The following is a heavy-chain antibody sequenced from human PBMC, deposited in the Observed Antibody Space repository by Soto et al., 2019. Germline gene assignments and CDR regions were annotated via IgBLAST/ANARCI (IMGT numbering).Heavy chain of an antibody. J-gene: IGHJ5*02. CDR1: GDSVSSNSAA. CDR2: TYYRSKWYN. D-gene: IGHD6-13*01. V-gene: IGHV6-1*01. Sequence: PSQTLSLTCAISGDSVSSNSAAWNWIRQSPSRGLEWLGRTYYRSKWYNDYAVSVKSRIIINPDTSKNQFSLQLNSVTPEDTAVYYCARDTSSSWYEGDWFDPWGQGTLVTVSS. CDR3: ARDTSSSWYEGDWFDP.